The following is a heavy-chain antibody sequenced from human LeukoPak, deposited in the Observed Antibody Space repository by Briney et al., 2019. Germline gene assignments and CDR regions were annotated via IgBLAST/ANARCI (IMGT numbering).Heavy chain of an antibody. CDR1: GGSISSGTSY. D-gene: IGHD3-16*01. V-gene: IGHV4-61*02. Sequence: SQTLSLTCTVSGGSISSGTSYWTWIRQPAGKGLEWIGRISTSGKTDYNPSLKSRVTISLDTSNSQFSLNLSSVTATDTAIYYCARDFPWGDPHFDLWGQGALVTVPS. CDR2: ISTSGKT. CDR3: ARDFPWGDPHFDL. J-gene: IGHJ4*02.